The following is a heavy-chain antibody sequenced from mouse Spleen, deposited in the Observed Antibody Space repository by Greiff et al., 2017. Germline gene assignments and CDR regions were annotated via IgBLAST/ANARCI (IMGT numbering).Heavy chain of an antibody. V-gene: IGHV8-12*01. J-gene: IGHJ3*01. CDR1: GFSLSTSGMG. Sequence: QVTLKESGPGILQSSQTLSLTCSFSGFSLSTSGMGVSWIRQPSGKGLEWLAHIYWDDDKRYNPSLKSRLTISKDTSRNQVFLKITSVDTADTATYYCARNYYDGPWFAYWGQGTLVTVSA. D-gene: IGHD1-1*01. CDR2: IYWDDDK. CDR3: ARNYYDGPWFAY.